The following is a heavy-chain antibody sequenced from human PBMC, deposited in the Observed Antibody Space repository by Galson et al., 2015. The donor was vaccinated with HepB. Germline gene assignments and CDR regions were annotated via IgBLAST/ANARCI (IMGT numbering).Heavy chain of an antibody. J-gene: IGHJ6*02. CDR3: ARDARAAYNYYYYGMDV. Sequence: SVKVSCKASGYTFTSYGISWVRQAPGQGLEWMGWISAYNGNTDYAQKLQGRVTMTTDTSTSTAYMELRSLRSDDTAVYYCARDARAAYNYYYYGMDVWGQGTTVTVSS. D-gene: IGHD2-2*02. CDR2: ISAYNGNT. CDR1: GYTFTSYG. V-gene: IGHV1-18*01.